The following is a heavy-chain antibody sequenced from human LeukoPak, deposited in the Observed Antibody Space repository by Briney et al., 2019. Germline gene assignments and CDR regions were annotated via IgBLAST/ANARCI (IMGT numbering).Heavy chain of an antibody. CDR1: GYTFTTYD. CDR2: MNPNSGNT. J-gene: IGHJ5*02. Sequence: ASVKVSCKASGYTFTTYDINWVRQATGQGLEWMGWMNPNSGNTGYAQKFQGRVTMTRNTSISTAYMELSSLRSEDTAVYYCARGPNKSDGGNSGSALFDPWGQGTLVTVSS. CDR3: ARGPNKSDGGNSGSALFDP. D-gene: IGHD4-23*01. V-gene: IGHV1-8*01.